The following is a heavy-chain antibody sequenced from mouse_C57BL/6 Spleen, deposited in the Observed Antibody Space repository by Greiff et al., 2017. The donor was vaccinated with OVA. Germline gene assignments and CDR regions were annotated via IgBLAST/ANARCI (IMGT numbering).Heavy chain of an antibody. D-gene: IGHD2-4*01. J-gene: IGHJ3*01. V-gene: IGHV1-72*01. Sequence: QVQLQQPGAELVKPGASVKLSCKASGYTFTSYWMHWVKQRPGRGLEWIGRIDPNSGGTKYNEKFKSKATMTVDKPYSTAYMQLSSLRSEESAVYDWERDVYYDYAAWFAYWGQGTLVTVSA. CDR1: GYTFTSYW. CDR2: IDPNSGGT. CDR3: ERDVYYDYAAWFAY.